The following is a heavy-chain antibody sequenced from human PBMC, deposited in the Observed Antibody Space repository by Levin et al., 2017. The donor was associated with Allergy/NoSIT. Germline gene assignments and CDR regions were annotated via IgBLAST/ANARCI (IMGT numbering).Heavy chain of an antibody. Sequence: GGSLRLSCAASGFTFSSYGMHWVRQAPGKGLEWVAVISYDGSNKYYADSVKGRFTISRDNSKNTLYLQMNSLRAEDTAVYYCAKDLRQLVHPRPYYYYGMDVWGQGTTVTVSS. CDR3: AKDLRQLVHPRPYYYYGMDV. V-gene: IGHV3-30*18. CDR2: ISYDGSNK. J-gene: IGHJ6*02. D-gene: IGHD6-6*01. CDR1: GFTFSSYG.